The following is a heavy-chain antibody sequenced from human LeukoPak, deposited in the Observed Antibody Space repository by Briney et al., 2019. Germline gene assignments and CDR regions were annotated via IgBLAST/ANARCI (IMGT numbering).Heavy chain of an antibody. CDR2: ISHDGII. D-gene: IGHD5-24*01. V-gene: IGHV3-74*01. CDR3: ARDWVYKIDY. J-gene: IGHJ4*02. Sequence: GSLRLSCAASGFTFSSYAMHWVRRTPGKGLVWVSRISHDGIISYADSVKGRFTISRDNAKNTLILQMNSLRVEDTAVYYCARDWVYKIDYWGRGTLVTVSS. CDR1: GFTFSSYA.